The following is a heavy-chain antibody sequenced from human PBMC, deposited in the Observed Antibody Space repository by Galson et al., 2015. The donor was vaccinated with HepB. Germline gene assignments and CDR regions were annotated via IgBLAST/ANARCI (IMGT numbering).Heavy chain of an antibody. CDR3: AMIEGTYYYDSSGYYWSWFDP. CDR2: ISGSGGST. Sequence: SLRLSCAASGFTFSSYAMSWVRQAPGKGLEWVSAISGSGGSTYYADSVKGRFTISRDNSKNTLYLQMNSLRAEDTAVYYCAMIEGTYYYDSSGYYWSWFDPWGQGTLVTVSS. D-gene: IGHD3-22*01. CDR1: GFTFSSYA. V-gene: IGHV3-23*01. J-gene: IGHJ5*02.